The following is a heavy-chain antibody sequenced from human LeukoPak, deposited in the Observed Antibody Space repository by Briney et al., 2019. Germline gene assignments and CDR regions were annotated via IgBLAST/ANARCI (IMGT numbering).Heavy chain of an antibody. Sequence: GGSLRLSCAASGFTFTSYAMSWVRQAPGRGLEWVSVIYSGGNTFYADSVKSRFTISRDNSKNTLYLQMNSLRAEDTAVYYCAKLPYSSSWGRVLDYWGQGTLVTVSS. CDR2: IYSGGNT. CDR3: AKLPYSSSWGRVLDY. D-gene: IGHD6-13*01. CDR1: GFTFTSYA. V-gene: IGHV3-23*03. J-gene: IGHJ4*02.